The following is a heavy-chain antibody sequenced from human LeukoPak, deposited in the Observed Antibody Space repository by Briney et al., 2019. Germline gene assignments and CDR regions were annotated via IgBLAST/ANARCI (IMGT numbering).Heavy chain of an antibody. CDR1: GGSFSGYY. V-gene: IGHV4-34*01. CDR3: ARELNYGSGSYIYYYGMDV. Sequence: SETLSLTCAVYGGSFSGYYWSWIRQPPGKGLEWIGEINHSGSTNYNPSLKSRVTISVDTSKNQFSLKLSSVTAADTAVYYCARELNYGSGSYIYYYGMDVWGQGTTVTVSS. CDR2: INHSGST. D-gene: IGHD3-10*01. J-gene: IGHJ6*02.